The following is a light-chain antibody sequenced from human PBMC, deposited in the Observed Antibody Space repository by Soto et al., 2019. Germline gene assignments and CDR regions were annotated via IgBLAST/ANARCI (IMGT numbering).Light chain of an antibody. J-gene: IGKJ1*01. V-gene: IGKV3-15*01. CDR1: QSVSTT. CDR3: QQYKDWAPT. CDR2: GAS. Sequence: MMLTQAPVSLSISPGPRASLSSRASQSVSTTVAWYHQKPGQTPRLLVYGASTRATGISARCSGSGAGTDFTLTITSPQSQDFLVYLCQQYKDWAPTFGQGTTVDI.